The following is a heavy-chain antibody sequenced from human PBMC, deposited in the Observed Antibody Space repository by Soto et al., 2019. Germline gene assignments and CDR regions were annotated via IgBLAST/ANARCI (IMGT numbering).Heavy chain of an antibody. CDR1: GCTFTSYA. J-gene: IGHJ4*02. D-gene: IGHD6-19*01. CDR3: ARSTTAGYSSSYDY. Sequence: ASVKVSCKASGCTFTSYAMNWVRQAPGQGLEWMGWINTNTGNPTHAQGFTGRFVFSLDTSVSTAYLQICSLKAEDTAVYYCARSTTAGYSSSYDYWGQGTLVTVSS. V-gene: IGHV7-4-1*01. CDR2: INTNTGNP.